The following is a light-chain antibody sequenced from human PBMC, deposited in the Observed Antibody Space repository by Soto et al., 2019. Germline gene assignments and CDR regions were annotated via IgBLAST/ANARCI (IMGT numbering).Light chain of an antibody. CDR1: TSDVGSYAY. Sequence: QSALTQPRSVSGSPGQSVAISCTGTTSDVGSYAYVSWYQQHPGKAPELIIFHVNKRPSGVPDRFSGSKSGNTGSLTISGLQAEDEADYFCCSYAGDFYVFGSGTKVTVL. CDR3: CSYAGDFYV. V-gene: IGLV2-11*01. CDR2: HVN. J-gene: IGLJ1*01.